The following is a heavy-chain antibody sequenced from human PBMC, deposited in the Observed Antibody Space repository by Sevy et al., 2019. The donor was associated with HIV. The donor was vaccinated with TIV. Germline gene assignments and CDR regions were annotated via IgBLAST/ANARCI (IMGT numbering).Heavy chain of an antibody. CDR1: GFTFSSYS. CDR2: ISSSSSYI. CDR3: ARDLSDSSGLYGLYAFDI. Sequence: GGSLRLSCAASGFTFSSYSMNWVRQAPGKGLEWVSSISSSSSYIYYADSVKGRFTISRDNAKNSLYLQMNSLRAEDTAVYYCARDLSDSSGLYGLYAFDIWGQGTMVTVSS. J-gene: IGHJ3*02. D-gene: IGHD6-19*01. V-gene: IGHV3-21*01.